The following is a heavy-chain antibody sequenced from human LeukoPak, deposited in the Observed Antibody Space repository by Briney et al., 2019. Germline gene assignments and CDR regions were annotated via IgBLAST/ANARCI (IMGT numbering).Heavy chain of an antibody. CDR2: IWYDGSNK. CDR1: GFTFSSYG. CDR3: ARDRGSGSDAFDI. V-gene: IGHV3-33*01. D-gene: IGHD3-10*01. Sequence: GGSLRLSCAASGFTFSSYGMHWVRQAPGKGLEGVAVIWYDGSNKYYADSVKGRFTISRDNSKNTLYLQMNSLRAEDTAVYYCARDRGSGSDAFDIWGQGTMVTVSS. J-gene: IGHJ3*02.